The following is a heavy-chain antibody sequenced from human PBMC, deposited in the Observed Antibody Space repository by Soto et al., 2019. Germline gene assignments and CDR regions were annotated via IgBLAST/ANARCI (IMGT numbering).Heavy chain of an antibody. V-gene: IGHV4-4*07. CDR2: IYSTGGA. CDR1: GGSITSYY. CDR3: ARGGAVAGDFDY. Sequence: QVHLQESGPGLVKPSETLSITCTVSGGSITSYYWSWIRQPAGRGLQWIGRIYSTGGANYNPSLKSRVTMSVDKSKNQFSLKLSSVTAADTAVYYCARGGAVAGDFDYWGQGTLVSVSS. D-gene: IGHD6-19*01. J-gene: IGHJ4*02.